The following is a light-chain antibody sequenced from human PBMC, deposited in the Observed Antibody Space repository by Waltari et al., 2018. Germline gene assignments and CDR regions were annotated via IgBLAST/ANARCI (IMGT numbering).Light chain of an antibody. V-gene: IGLV2-14*01. J-gene: IGLJ2*01. CDR3: SSYTSTTTPHVL. CDR2: DVS. CDR1: SSDVGCYNY. Sequence: QSALTQPASVSGSPGQSITVSCPGTSSDVGCYNYVSWYQQYPGKAPKLIIYDVSKRPSGVSNRFSGSKSGNTASLTISGLQAEDEGDYYCSSYTSTTTPHVLFGGGTELTVL.